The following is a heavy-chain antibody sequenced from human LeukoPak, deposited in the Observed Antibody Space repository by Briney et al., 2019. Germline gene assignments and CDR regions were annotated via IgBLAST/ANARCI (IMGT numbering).Heavy chain of an antibody. J-gene: IGHJ6*02. V-gene: IGHV3-11*04. D-gene: IGHD6-6*01. CDR3: ARTPIAAHYYGMDV. CDR2: ITNSGTTI. Sequence: GGSLRLSCAASGFTFTDYYMSWIRQAPGKGLEWVSHITNSGTTIYYADSVKGRFTISRDNSKNTLYLQMNSLRAEDTAVYYCARTPIAAHYYGMDVWGQGTTVTVSS. CDR1: GFTFTDYY.